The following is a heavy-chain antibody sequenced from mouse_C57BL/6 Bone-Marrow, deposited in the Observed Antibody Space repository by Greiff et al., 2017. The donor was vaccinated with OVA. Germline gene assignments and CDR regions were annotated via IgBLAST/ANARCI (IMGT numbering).Heavy chain of an antibody. CDR1: GFTFSSYG. CDR3: ARHRGLGLAWFAY. J-gene: IGHJ3*01. V-gene: IGHV5-6*01. D-gene: IGHD4-1*01. Sequence: EVMLVESGGDLVKPGGSLKLSCAASGFTFSSYGMSWVRQTPDKRLEWVATISSGGSYTYYPDSVKGRFTISRDNAKNTLYLQMSSLKSEDTAMYYCARHRGLGLAWFAYWGQGTLVTVSA. CDR2: ISSGGSYT.